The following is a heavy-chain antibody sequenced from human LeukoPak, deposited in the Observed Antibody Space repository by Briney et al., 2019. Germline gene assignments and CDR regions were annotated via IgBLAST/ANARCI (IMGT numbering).Heavy chain of an antibody. CDR1: GYTFTSYY. D-gene: IGHD5-18*01. J-gene: IGHJ1*01. CDR3: ARDLTSYGFNFQH. CDR2: INPSGGST. Sequence: ASVKVSCKAFGYTFTSYYMHWVRQAPGQGLEWMGIINPSGGSTSYAQKFQGRVTMTRDMSTSTVYMELSSLRSEDTAVYYCARDLTSYGFNFQHWGQGTLVTVSS. V-gene: IGHV1-46*01.